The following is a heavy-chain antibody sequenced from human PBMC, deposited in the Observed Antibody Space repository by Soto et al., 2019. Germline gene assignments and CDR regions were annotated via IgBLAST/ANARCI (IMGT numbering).Heavy chain of an antibody. CDR3: AKVPYYTTGYYAF. D-gene: IGHD3-22*01. J-gene: IGHJ4*02. Sequence: QVRLVQSGAEVKKPGASVSISCKTSGFTFTTYYIHWVRQAPGQGLEWMGMIDPSGGSTTYAQKFKGKITMTSAMSTSTVYMELSSLRSENTAVYYCAKVPYYTTGYYAFWDQGTLVTVSS. CDR2: IDPSGGST. CDR1: GFTFTTYY. V-gene: IGHV1-46*01.